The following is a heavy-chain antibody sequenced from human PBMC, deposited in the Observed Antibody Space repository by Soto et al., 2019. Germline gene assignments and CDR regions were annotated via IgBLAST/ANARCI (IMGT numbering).Heavy chain of an antibody. J-gene: IGHJ4*02. CDR3: VRRVSGNYDY. CDR1: GFTSSSYD. D-gene: IGHD1-7*01. CDR2: ISSNGGTT. V-gene: IGHV3-64*01. Sequence: EVQLAESGGGMVQPGGSLRLSCVASGFTSSSYDMHWVRQAPGKGLEYVSSISSNGGTTYYGNSVKGRFTISRDNSKNTRYLQMGSLRAEDMAVYYCVRRVSGNYDYWGQGTLVTVSS.